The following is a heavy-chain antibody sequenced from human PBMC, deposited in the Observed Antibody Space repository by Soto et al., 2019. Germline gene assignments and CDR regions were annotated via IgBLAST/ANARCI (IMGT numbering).Heavy chain of an antibody. V-gene: IGHV1-3*01. CDR3: AKDYYDSSGYYPPALLFDY. CDR1: GYTLTSYA. J-gene: IGHJ4*02. CDR2: INAGNGNT. Sequence: GASVKVCCKACGYTLTSYALHWVRQAPGQRLEWMGWINAGNGNTKYSQKFQGRVTITRDTSASTAYMELSSLRSEDTAVYYCAKDYYDSSGYYPPALLFDYWGQGTLVTVSS. D-gene: IGHD3-22*01.